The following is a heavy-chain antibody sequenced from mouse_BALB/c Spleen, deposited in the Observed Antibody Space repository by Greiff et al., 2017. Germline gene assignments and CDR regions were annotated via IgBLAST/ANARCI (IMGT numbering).Heavy chain of an antibody. D-gene: IGHD1-1*01. CDR1: GFTFSSYA. CDR3: ARGDYYGSGYFDY. J-gene: IGHJ2*01. Sequence: DVLLVESGGGLVKPGGSLKLSCAASGFTFSSYALSWVRQSPEKGLEWVAEICSGGSYTYYPDTVTGRFTISGDNAKNTLYLEMSSLKSEDTAMYYCARGDYYGSGYFDYWGQGTTLTGSS. CDR2: ICSGGSYT. V-gene: IGHV5-9-4*01.